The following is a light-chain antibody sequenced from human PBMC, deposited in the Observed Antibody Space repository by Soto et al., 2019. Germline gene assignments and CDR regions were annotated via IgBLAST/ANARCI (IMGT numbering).Light chain of an antibody. J-gene: IGKJ1*01. V-gene: IGKV1-27*01. CDR2: AAS. Sequence: DIQMTQSPSSLSASVGDRVTITCRASQGITDYLAWYQQKPGQVPNLLIYAASTLQSGVPSRFSGSGSGTDFTLTITGLQPEDVATYYCQNYNSAPWTFGQGTNVEIK. CDR3: QNYNSAPWT. CDR1: QGITDY.